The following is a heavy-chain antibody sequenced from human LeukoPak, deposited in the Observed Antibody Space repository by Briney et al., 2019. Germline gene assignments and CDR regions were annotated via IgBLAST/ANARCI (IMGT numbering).Heavy chain of an antibody. CDR2: IYYSGNT. CDR1: GGSISSYY. Sequence: SETLSLTCTVSGGSISSYYWSWIRQPPGKGLEWIGYIYYSGNTNYNPSLKSRVTISVDTSKNQFSLKLSSVTAADTAVYYCARDLRSSGWYAFDHWGQGALVTVSS. D-gene: IGHD6-19*01. CDR3: ARDLRSSGWYAFDH. J-gene: IGHJ4*02. V-gene: IGHV4-59*12.